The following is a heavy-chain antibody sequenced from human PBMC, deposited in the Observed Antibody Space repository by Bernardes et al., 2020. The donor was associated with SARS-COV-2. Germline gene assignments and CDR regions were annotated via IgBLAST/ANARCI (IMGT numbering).Heavy chain of an antibody. D-gene: IGHD3-22*01. V-gene: IGHV3-53*01. J-gene: IGHJ5*02. CDR1: GFTVRSTY. CDR3: ARSGLYDSSGYYHINWFDP. CDR2: IYSGGST. Sequence: GGSLRLSCAASGFTVRSTYMSWVRQAPGMGLEWVSVIYSGGSTYYADSVQGRFTISRDNSKNTLYLQMNSLRAEDTAVYYCARSGLYDSSGYYHINWFDPWGQGTLVTVSS.